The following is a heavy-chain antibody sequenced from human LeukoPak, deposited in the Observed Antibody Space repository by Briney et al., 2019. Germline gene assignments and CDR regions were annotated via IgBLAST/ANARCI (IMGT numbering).Heavy chain of an antibody. J-gene: IGHJ4*02. Sequence: GGSLRLSCAASGFTFDNYRMSWVRQAPGKGLEWVSTVNADGGNTYYADSVKGRITISRANSKRSLLQQMNMPRAEATALYYFTRGVKYGGTWDLFADWRQGTLVSVCS. CDR2: VNADGGNT. CDR1: GFTFDNYR. CDR3: TRGVKYGGTWDLFAD. D-gene: IGHD1-26*01. V-gene: IGHV3-23*01.